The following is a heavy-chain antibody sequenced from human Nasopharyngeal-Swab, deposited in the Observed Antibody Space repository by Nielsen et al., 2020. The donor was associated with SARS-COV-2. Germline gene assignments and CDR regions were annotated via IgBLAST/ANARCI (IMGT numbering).Heavy chain of an antibody. J-gene: IGHJ4*02. Sequence: GESLKISCKGSGYAFAGHWIGWVRQMPGKGLEWMGLIYPDDSRISNSLSFEGQVTMSADKSISTAYLQWSSLKASDTAIYYCARLGVASGKEAFDFWGQGTLVTVSS. CDR2: IYPDDSRI. V-gene: IGHV5-51*01. D-gene: IGHD1-1*01. CDR1: GYAFAGHW. CDR3: ARLGVASGKEAFDF.